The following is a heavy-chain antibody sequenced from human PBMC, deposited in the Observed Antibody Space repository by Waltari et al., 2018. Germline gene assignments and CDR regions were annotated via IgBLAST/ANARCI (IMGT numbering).Heavy chain of an antibody. CDR1: GLTLSLYA. V-gene: IGHV3-33*05. CDR3: VRGGGPGIGGPSDNQHWFFDL. D-gene: IGHD2-2*01. J-gene: IGHJ2*01. Sequence: VQLEESGGGVVQPGRSLRLSCAASGLTLSLYAMHWVRQATGKGLAWGVVMSNDGSYKFYVDSVKGRFTISRDNSKNMLYLQMNSLGVEDTAVYYCVRGGGPGIGGPSDNQHWFFDLWGRGTLVTVSS. CDR2: MSNDGSYK.